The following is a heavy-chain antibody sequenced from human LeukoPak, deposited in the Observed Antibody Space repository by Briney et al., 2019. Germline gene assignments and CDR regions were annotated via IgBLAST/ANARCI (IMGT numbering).Heavy chain of an antibody. CDR2: INPNSGGT. J-gene: IGHJ4*02. D-gene: IGHD1-26*01. V-gene: IGHV1-2*02. Sequence: ASVKVSCKAPGGTFSSYAISWVRQAPGQGLEWMGWINPNSGGTNYAQKFQGRVTMTRDTSISTAYMELSRLRSDDTAVYYCARGRGVIDYWGQGTLVTVSS. CDR3: ARGRGVIDY. CDR1: GGTFSSYA.